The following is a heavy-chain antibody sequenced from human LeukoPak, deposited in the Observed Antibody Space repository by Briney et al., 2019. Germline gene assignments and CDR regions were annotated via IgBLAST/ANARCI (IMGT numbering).Heavy chain of an antibody. Sequence: SETLSLTCTVSGGSITSYYWSWIRQPPGKGLEWIGNIYYSGGINYNPSLRGRVTMSVDTSKNQFSLRLSSVTAADTAVCYCARGGLSSWISFDSWGQGTLVTVSS. CDR3: ARGGLSSWISFDS. CDR2: IYYSGGI. J-gene: IGHJ4*02. CDR1: GGSITSYY. D-gene: IGHD2-2*03. V-gene: IGHV4-59*01.